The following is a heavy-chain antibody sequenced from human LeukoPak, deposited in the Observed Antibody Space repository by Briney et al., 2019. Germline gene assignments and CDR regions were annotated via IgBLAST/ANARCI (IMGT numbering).Heavy chain of an antibody. V-gene: IGHV4-39*07. CDR2: IYHSGRT. Sequence: SETLSLTCIVSGGSISSSSYYWGWVRQPPGKGLEWIGSIYHSGRTYYNPSLKSRVTISVDTSKNQFSLKLSSVTAADTAVYYCARRITMVRGIRGWFDPWGQGTLVTVSS. CDR1: GGSISSSSYY. CDR3: ARRITMVRGIRGWFDP. D-gene: IGHD3-10*01. J-gene: IGHJ5*02.